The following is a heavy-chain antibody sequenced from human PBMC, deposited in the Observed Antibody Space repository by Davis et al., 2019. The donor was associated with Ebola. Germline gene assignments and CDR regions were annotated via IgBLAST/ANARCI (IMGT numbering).Heavy chain of an antibody. CDR3: TTTTSYFDY. Sequence: PGGSLRLSCAASGFTFSGSAMNWVRQASGKGLEWVGRITSKANSYATAYAASVKGRFTISRDDSKNTAYLQMNSLKTEDTAVYYCTTTTSYFDYWGQGTLVTVSS. CDR2: ITSKANSYAT. D-gene: IGHD1-14*01. V-gene: IGHV3-73*01. CDR1: GFTFSGSA. J-gene: IGHJ4*02.